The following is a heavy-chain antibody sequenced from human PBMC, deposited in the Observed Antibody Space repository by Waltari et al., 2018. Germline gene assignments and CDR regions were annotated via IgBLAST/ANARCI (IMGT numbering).Heavy chain of an antibody. Sequence: QVLLVESGGGVVQPGRSLRLSCAASGFNFLSYGMHWVRQAPGKGPEGRAVISYEGSTKYYADSVKGRFTISRDNSMHTLDLQMNNLRHEDTGVYYCAKVARVAGYYYTGMDVWGQGTTVTVSS. CDR2: ISYEGSTK. J-gene: IGHJ6*02. V-gene: IGHV3-30*18. CDR3: AKVARVAGYYYTGMDV. CDR1: GFNFLSYG. D-gene: IGHD6-19*01.